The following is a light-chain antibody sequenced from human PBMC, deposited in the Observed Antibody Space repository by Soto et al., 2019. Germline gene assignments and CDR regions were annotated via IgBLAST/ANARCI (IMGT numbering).Light chain of an antibody. J-gene: IGKJ1*01. CDR2: KAS. V-gene: IGKV1-5*03. CDR3: EQYNSYSPT. Sequence: DIQMTQSPSTLSASVGDRVTITCRASQSISSWLAWYQQKPGKAPKLLIYKASSLESRVPSRFSGSGSGTEFTLTIGTLQPDDFATYDYEQYNSYSPTCGQGTKVEIK. CDR1: QSISSW.